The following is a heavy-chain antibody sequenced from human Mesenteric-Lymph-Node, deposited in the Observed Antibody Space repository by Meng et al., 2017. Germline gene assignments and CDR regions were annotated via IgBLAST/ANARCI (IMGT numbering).Heavy chain of an antibody. J-gene: IGHJ6*02. CDR3: FAEGRRGETSTEPFEYYHYGMDV. Sequence: GESLKISCAASGFSFSDAWMGWVRQAPGKGLEWVGRIKSQSDGGTADYAAPVKGRFTISRHDSKDMVWLHMSSLKIEDTAVYYCFAEGRRGETSTEPFEYYHYGMDVWGQGTAVTVSS. CDR2: IKSQSDGGTA. D-gene: IGHD1-14*01. CDR1: GFSFSDAW. V-gene: IGHV3-15*01.